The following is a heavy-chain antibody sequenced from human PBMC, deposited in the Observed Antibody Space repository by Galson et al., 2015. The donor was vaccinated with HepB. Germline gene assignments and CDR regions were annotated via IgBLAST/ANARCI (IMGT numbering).Heavy chain of an antibody. CDR3: AKDHDCGD. D-gene: IGHD4-17*01. V-gene: IGHV3-30*14. CDR2: ISYDGSNK. J-gene: IGHJ4*02. Sequence: SLRLSCAASGFTFSSYALHWVRQAPGQGLEWVAVISYDGSNKYYADSVKGRFTISRDNSKNTLYLQMNSLRPEDTAVYFCAKDHDCGDWGQGALVTVSS. CDR1: GFTFSSYA.